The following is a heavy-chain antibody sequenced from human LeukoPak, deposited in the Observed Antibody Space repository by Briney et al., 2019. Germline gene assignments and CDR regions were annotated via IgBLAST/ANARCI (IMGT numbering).Heavy chain of an antibody. V-gene: IGHV4-59*01. CDR2: IYYSGST. CDR1: GGSISSYY. J-gene: IGHJ5*02. D-gene: IGHD6-19*01. CDR3: ARHGYSSGSLAWFDP. Sequence: SESLSLTCTVAGGSISSYYWSWIRQPPGKGLEWIGYIYYSGSTNYNPSLKSRVTISVDTSKNQFSLKLSSVTAADTAVYYCARHGYSSGSLAWFDPWGQGTQVTVSS.